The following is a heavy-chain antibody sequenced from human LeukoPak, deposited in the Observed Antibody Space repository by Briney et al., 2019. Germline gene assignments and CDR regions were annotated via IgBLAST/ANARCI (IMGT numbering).Heavy chain of an antibody. CDR3: AKSLYGGCDY. J-gene: IGHJ4*02. CDR2: VNGNGGST. Sequence: GGSLRLSCAASGFSFSTYAMSWVRQAPGKVLEWVSGVNGNGGSTSYADSVKGRFTIFRDNSKNTVYLQMNSLRVEDTAVYYCAKSLYGGCDYWGQGTVVTVSS. D-gene: IGHD3-16*02. CDR1: GFSFSTYA. V-gene: IGHV3-23*01.